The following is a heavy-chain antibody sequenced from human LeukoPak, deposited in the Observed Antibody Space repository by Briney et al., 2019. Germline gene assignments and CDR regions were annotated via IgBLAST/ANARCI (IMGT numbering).Heavy chain of an antibody. D-gene: IGHD5-24*01. Sequence: SETLSLTCAVSGGSISSYYWSWIRHPAEKGLESSGYIYYRGSTTYNPSLKSRVTISVDTSKNQFPLRLSSVTAADTAGYYCAGQWGEMATSDYWGQGTLVTVSS. CDR3: AGQWGEMATSDY. CDR1: GGSISSYY. J-gene: IGHJ4*02. V-gene: IGHV4-59*08. CDR2: IYYRGST.